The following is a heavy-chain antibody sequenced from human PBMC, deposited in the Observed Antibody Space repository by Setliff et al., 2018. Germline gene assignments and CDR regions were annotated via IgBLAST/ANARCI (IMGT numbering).Heavy chain of an antibody. CDR1: GYSISSGYY. CDR2: IKSKTDGGTT. CDR3: AREMEAAGQRAFDI. J-gene: IGHJ3*02. Sequence: LTCAVSGYSISSGYYWGWIRQPPGKGLEWVGRIKSKTDGGTTDYAAPVKGRFTISRDDSKNTLYLQMNSLTAEDTAVYYCAREMEAAGQRAFDIWGRGTMVTVSS. D-gene: IGHD6-13*01. V-gene: IGHV3-15*05.